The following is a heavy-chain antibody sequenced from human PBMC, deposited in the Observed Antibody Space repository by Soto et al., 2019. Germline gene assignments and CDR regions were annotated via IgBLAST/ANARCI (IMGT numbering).Heavy chain of an antibody. CDR2: ISAYNCNT. V-gene: IGHV1-18*01. CDR3: ARDPRDSRFDP. Sequence: QVQLVQSGAEVKKPGASVKVSCKASGYTFTSYGISWVRQAPGQGLEWMGWISAYNCNTNYAQKLQGRVTMTTDTTTSTDYRELRRLRSDDTAVYYCARDPRDSRFDPWGQGTLVTVSS. J-gene: IGHJ5*02. CDR1: GYTFTSYG. D-gene: IGHD3-22*01.